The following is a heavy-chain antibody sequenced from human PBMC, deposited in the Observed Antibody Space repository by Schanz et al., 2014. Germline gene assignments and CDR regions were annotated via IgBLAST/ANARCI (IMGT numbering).Heavy chain of an antibody. CDR3: AKTPREYCNYDNCPNWFDS. J-gene: IGHJ5*01. V-gene: IGHV3-23*04. CDR2: SSASGGTT. CDR1: GLTFTSAW. Sequence: EVQLVESGGGLVKPGGSLRLSCATSGLTFTSAWMSWVRQAPGKGLEWVSASSASGGTTYYADSVKGRFTISRDNSKNTLYLQMNSQRAEDTAVYYCAKTPREYCNYDNCPNWFDSWGQGTLVTASS. D-gene: IGHD2-15*01.